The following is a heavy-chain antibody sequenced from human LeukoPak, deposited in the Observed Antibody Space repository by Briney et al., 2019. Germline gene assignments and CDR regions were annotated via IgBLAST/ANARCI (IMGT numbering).Heavy chain of an antibody. CDR3: ARDLVVQQLVRPPYKVNDFDY. V-gene: IGHV7-4-1*02. CDR2: INTNTGNP. D-gene: IGHD6-13*01. J-gene: IGHJ4*02. Sequence: ASVKVSCKASGYTFTSYAMNWVRQAPGQGLEWMGWINTNTGNPTYAQGFTGRFVFSLDTSVSTAYLQISSLKAEDTAVYYCARDLVVQQLVRPPYKVNDFDYWGQGTLVTVSS. CDR1: GYTFTSYA.